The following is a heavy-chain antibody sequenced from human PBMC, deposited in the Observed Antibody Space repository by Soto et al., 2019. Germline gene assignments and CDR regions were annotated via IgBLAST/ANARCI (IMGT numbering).Heavy chain of an antibody. CDR2: VIPILNVA. CDR3: ASESTSGLDY. Sequence: QVQLVQSGAEVKKPGSSVKVSCQTSGGSFGIYPISWVRQAPGQGLEWVGRVIPILNVANYTQKLHGRLTLTADKSATAAYMELSSLTSEDTAVYYCASESTSGLDYWGQGTLVTVYS. V-gene: IGHV1-69*04. CDR1: GGSFGIYP. J-gene: IGHJ4*02. D-gene: IGHD2-2*01.